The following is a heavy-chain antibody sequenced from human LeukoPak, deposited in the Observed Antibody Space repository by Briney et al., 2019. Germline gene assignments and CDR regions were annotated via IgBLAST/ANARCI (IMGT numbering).Heavy chain of an antibody. CDR2: INPSGGST. CDR3: ARDYYGGEYYYYYMDV. CDR1: GYTFTGYY. D-gene: IGHD4-23*01. Sequence: ASVKVSCKASGYTFTGYYMHWVRQAPGQGLEWMGIINPSGGSTSYAQKFQGRVTMTRDTSTSTVYMEVSSLRSEDTAVYYCARDYYGGEYYYYYMDVWGKGTTVTISS. J-gene: IGHJ6*03. V-gene: IGHV1-46*01.